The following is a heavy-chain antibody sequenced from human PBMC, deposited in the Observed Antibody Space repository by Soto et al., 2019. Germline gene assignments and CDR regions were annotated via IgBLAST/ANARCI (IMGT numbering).Heavy chain of an antibody. J-gene: IGHJ6*02. CDR3: ARGWGGLDSSYYYYGMDV. Sequence: SRTLSLTCAISGDSVSSNSAAWHWIRQSPSRGLEWLGRTYYRSKWYNDYAVSVKSRITINPDTSKNQFSLQLNSVTPEDTAVYYCARGWGGLDSSYYYYGMDVWGQGTTVTVSS. V-gene: IGHV6-1*01. CDR2: TYYRSKWYN. CDR1: GDSVSSNSAA. D-gene: IGHD2-21*01.